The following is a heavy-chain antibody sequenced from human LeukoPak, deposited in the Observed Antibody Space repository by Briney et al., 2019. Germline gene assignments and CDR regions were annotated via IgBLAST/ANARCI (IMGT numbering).Heavy chain of an antibody. CDR2: VNPDSGAT. D-gene: IGHD6-19*01. CDR3: ARDFAAVGSHNWFDP. CDR1: GYSFTSYY. Sequence: GSVKVSCKASGYSFTSYYIHWVRQAPGQGLEWMGWVNPDSGATRNAQKFQGRVTVTRDTSISTAFMELSSLTSDDTAVYYCARDFAAVGSHNWFDPWGQGTLVTVSS. V-gene: IGHV1-2*02. J-gene: IGHJ5*02.